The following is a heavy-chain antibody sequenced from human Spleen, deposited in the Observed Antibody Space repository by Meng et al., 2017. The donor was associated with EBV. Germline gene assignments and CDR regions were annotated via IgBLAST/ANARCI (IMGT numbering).Heavy chain of an antibody. J-gene: IGHJ4*02. CDR3: AHRLVRRYFDY. CDR2: IYWDDDE. CDR1: GFSLTTSGVG. Sequence: QITLKESCPTLVQPTQTLTLTCTFSGFSLTTSGVGVGWIRQPPGKALEWLAIIYWDDDERYSPSLKSRLTITKDISKNQVILTMTNMDPVDTATYYCAHRLVRRYFDYWGQGTLVTVSS. V-gene: IGHV2-5*02. D-gene: IGHD6-13*01.